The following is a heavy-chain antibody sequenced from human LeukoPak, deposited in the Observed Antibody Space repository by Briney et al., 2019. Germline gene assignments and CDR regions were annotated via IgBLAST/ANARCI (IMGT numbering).Heavy chain of an antibody. CDR3: ARGETAGTRFYY. D-gene: IGHD1-7*01. Sequence: SETLSLTCAVYGGSFSGYYWSWIRQPPGKGLEWIGEINHSGSTNYNPSLKSRVTISVDTSKNQFSLKLSSVTAADTAVYYCARGETAGTRFYYWGQGTLATVSS. CDR2: INHSGST. CDR1: GGSFSGYY. J-gene: IGHJ4*02. V-gene: IGHV4-34*01.